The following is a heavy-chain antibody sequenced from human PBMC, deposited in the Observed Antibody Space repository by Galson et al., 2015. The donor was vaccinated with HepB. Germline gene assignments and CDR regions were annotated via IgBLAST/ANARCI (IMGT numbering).Heavy chain of an antibody. CDR1: GYSFTSYW. J-gene: IGHJ6*03. Sequence: QSGAEVKKPGESLRISCKGSGYSFTSYWISWVRQMPGKGLEWMGRIDPSDSYTNYSPSFQGHVTISADKSISTAYLQWSSLKASDTAMYYCATRSRRPVAVAQGYYYYMDVWGKGTTVTVSS. CDR3: ATRSRRPVAVAQGYYYYMDV. CDR2: IDPSDSYT. V-gene: IGHV5-10-1*01. D-gene: IGHD6-19*01.